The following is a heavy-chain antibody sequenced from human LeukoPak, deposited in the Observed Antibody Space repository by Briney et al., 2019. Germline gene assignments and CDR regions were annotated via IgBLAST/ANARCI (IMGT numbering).Heavy chain of an antibody. J-gene: IGHJ6*02. V-gene: IGHV3-74*01. CDR3: ARAQYYDSTTAGGMDV. CDR2: INSDGSST. CDR1: GFTFSTYW. D-gene: IGHD3-22*01. Sequence: GGSLRLSCAASGFTFSTYWMHWVRQAPGKGLVWVSRINSDGSSTNYADSVKGRFTISRDNAKNTLYLQMNSLRTEDTAVYYCARAQYYDSTTAGGMDVWGQGTTVTVSS.